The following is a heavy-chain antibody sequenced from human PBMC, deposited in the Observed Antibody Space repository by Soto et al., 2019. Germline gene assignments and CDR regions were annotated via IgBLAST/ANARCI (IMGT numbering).Heavy chain of an antibody. Sequence: PSETLSLTCTVSGGSFSSGNYYWSWIRQHPGKGLEWIGYIYYSGSTYYNPSLKSRVTISLNTSKNPFSLNLSSVTAADTAVYYCAGETRSSGYLGGWGQGNLVTVSS. D-gene: IGHD3-22*01. CDR2: IYYSGST. J-gene: IGHJ4*02. V-gene: IGHV4-31*03. CDR3: AGETRSSGYLGG. CDR1: GGSFSSGNYY.